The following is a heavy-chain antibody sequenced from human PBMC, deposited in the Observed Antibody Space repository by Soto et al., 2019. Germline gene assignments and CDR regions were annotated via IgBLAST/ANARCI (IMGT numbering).Heavy chain of an antibody. CDR3: ATIAVPPSFDI. J-gene: IGHJ3*02. V-gene: IGHV3-30*03. D-gene: IGHD6-19*01. CDR1: GFIFSSYG. CDR2: MSFDGSIK. Sequence: QVQLVESGGGVVQPGRSLRLSCAASGFIFSSYGMNWVRQAPGKGLEWVAVMSFDGSIKYYADSVKGRFTISRDNSKNTLYLQMKSLRAEDTAVYYCATIAVPPSFDIWGQGTMVTVSS.